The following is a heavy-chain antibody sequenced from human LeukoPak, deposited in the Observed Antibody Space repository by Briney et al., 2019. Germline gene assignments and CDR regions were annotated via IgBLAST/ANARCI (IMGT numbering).Heavy chain of an antibody. V-gene: IGHV3-11*01. J-gene: IGHJ3*02. CDR2: ISSSGSTI. CDR1: GGSFSGYY. D-gene: IGHD3-22*01. Sequence: LSLTCAVYGGSFSGYYWSWIRQAPGKGLEWVSYISSSGSTIYYADSVKGRFTISRDNAKNSLYLQMNSLRAEDTAVYYCARDKDYYDSSGNRVDIWGQGTMVTVSS. CDR3: ARDKDYYDSSGNRVDI.